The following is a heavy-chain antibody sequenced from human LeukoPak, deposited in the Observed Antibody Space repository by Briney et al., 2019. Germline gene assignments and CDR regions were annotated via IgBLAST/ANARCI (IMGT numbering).Heavy chain of an antibody. Sequence: GSLRLSCAASGFTFSSYWMSWVRQAPGKGLEWVANIKQDGSEKYYVDSVKGRFTISRDNAKNSLYLQMNSLRAEDTAVYYCAREAYDYVWGSYRPVDYWGQGTLVTVSS. CDR2: IKQDGSEK. CDR1: GFTFSSYW. CDR3: AREAYDYVWGSYRPVDY. D-gene: IGHD3-16*02. V-gene: IGHV3-7*03. J-gene: IGHJ4*02.